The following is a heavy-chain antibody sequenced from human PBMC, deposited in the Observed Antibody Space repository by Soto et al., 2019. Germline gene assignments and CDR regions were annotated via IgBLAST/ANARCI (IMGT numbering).Heavy chain of an antibody. D-gene: IGHD3-10*01. CDR2: MNPNSGNT. CDR3: ARGALWFGELLPYYYYYGMDV. V-gene: IGHV1-8*01. J-gene: IGHJ6*02. CDR1: GYTFTSYD. Sequence: QVQLVQSGAEVKKPGASVKVSCKASGYTFTSYDINWVRQATGQGLEWMGWMNPNSGNTGYAQKFQGSVTMTRNTSISTAYMELSSLRSEDTAVYYCARGALWFGELLPYYYYYGMDVWGQGTTVTVSS.